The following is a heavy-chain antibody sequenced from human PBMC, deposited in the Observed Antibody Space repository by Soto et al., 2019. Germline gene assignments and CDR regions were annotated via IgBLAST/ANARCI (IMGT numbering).Heavy chain of an antibody. Sequence: GGSLRLSCTASGFTFGDYAMSWFRQAPGKGLEWVGFIRSKAYGGTTEYAASVKGRFTISRDDSKSIAYLQMNSLKTEDTAVYYCTRDFSSYSSGWYTNWGQGTLVTVSS. CDR2: IRSKAYGGTT. V-gene: IGHV3-49*03. CDR1: GFTFGDYA. CDR3: TRDFSSYSSGWYTN. D-gene: IGHD6-19*01. J-gene: IGHJ4*02.